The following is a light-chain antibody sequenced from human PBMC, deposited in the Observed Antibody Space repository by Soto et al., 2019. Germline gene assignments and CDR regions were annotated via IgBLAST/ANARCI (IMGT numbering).Light chain of an antibody. V-gene: IGKV3-20*01. CDR2: GTS. J-gene: IGKJ5*01. Sequence: EIVLTQSPGTRSLSTGKRPTLSGRASQSVPRSYLAWYQQKPGQAPRLLIYGTSRRATGIPDRFSGSGSGTDFTLTISRLEPEDFAVFYCQQYGSSITFGQGTRLEIK. CDR3: QQYGSSIT. CDR1: QSVPRSY.